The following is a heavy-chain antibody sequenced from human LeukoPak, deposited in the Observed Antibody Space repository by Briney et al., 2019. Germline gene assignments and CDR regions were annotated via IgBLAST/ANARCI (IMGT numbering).Heavy chain of an antibody. J-gene: IGHJ4*02. CDR3: AKDRPNYYGNNGHYYRQNGDY. CDR2: INSDGSST. V-gene: IGHV3-74*01. D-gene: IGHD3-22*01. CDR1: GFTFSSYW. Sequence: PGGSLRLSCAASGFTFSSYWMHWVRQAPGKGLVWVSRINSDGSSTSYADSVKGRFTISRDNAKNTLYLRMNSLRAEDTAIYYCAKDRPNYYGNNGHYYRQNGDYWGQGTLVTVSS.